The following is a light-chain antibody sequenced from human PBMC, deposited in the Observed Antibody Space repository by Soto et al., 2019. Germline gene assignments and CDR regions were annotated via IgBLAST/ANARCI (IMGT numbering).Light chain of an antibody. CDR3: QQRSSWPST. CDR2: DAS. CDR1: QSVSSY. Sequence: EIVLTQSPATLSLSPGERATLSCRASQSVSSYLAWYQQKPGQAPRLLIYDASNRATGIPARFSGSGSGTDLALTSSSLEAEELAGYYCQQRSSWPSTCGGGTKVEIK. V-gene: IGKV3-11*01. J-gene: IGKJ4*01.